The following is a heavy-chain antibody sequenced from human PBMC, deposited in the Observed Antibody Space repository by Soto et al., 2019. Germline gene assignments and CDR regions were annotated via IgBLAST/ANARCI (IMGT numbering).Heavy chain of an antibody. V-gene: IGHV4-34*01. CDR3: GGGGSGWYRFRYYFDS. D-gene: IGHD6-13*01. CDR2: INHSGST. CDR1: GGSFSGYY. J-gene: IGHJ4*02. Sequence: QVQLQQWGAGLLKPSETLSLTCAVYGGSFSGYYWSWIRQPPGKGLEWIGEINHSGSTNYNPSLKSRVTMAGDTSKTQFSRKLGCGPAAATAVYYWGGGGSGWYRFRYYFDSGGQETLVTVSS.